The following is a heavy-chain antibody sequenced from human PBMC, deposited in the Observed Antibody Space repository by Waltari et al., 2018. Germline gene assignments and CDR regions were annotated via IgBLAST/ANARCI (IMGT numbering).Heavy chain of an antibody. CDR1: GFAFDTAW. J-gene: IGHJ4*02. Sequence: EVQLVESGGGLVKPGGSLRLSCVASGFAFDTAWLSWIRQAPGKGLEWVGRRRANPNGGTAHYGAPVKGRFTISRDDSKNTLYLQMNSLTTEDTATYYCTTGSSGGEDDWGQGTLVIVSS. V-gene: IGHV3-15*01. CDR3: TTGSSGGEDD. D-gene: IGHD2-21*01. CDR2: RRANPNGGTA.